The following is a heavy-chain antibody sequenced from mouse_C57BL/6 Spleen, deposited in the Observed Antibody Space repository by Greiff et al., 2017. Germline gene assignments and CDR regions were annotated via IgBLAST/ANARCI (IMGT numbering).Heavy chain of an antibody. V-gene: IGHV2-2*01. J-gene: IGHJ3*01. D-gene: IGHD2-5*01. Sequence: QVQLQQSGPGLVQPSQSLSITCTVSGFSLTSYGVHWVRQSPGKGLEWLGVIWSGGSTDYNAAFISSLSISNDNSKSQVFFKMNSLQADDTAIYYCARRGYYSNYGFAYWGQGTLVTVSA. CDR1: GFSLTSYG. CDR2: IWSGGST. CDR3: ARRGYYSNYGFAY.